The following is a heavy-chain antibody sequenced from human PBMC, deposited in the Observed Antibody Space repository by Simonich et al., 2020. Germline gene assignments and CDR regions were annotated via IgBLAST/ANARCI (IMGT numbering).Heavy chain of an antibody. V-gene: IGHV4-39*01. Sequence: QLQLQESGPGLVKPSETLSLTCTVSCGSISSSSYYLGWIRHPPGKGLDGIGSTYYCGRSYYNPSLKSRVTISVDTSKNQFSLKRSAVTAADTAVYYCARWAYSSSYFDYWGQGTLVTVSS. J-gene: IGHJ4*02. CDR3: ARWAYSSSYFDY. D-gene: IGHD6-6*01. CDR2: TYYCGRS. CDR1: CGSISSSSYY.